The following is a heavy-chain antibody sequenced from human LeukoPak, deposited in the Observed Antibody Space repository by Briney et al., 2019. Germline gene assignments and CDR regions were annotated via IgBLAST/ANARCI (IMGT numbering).Heavy chain of an antibody. CDR2: IYYSGST. D-gene: IGHD3-3*01. CDR1: GGSISSSSYY. V-gene: IGHV4-39*01. J-gene: IGHJ4*02. CDR3: ARQPLRFLEWLPVW. Sequence: PSETLSLTCTVSGGSISSSSYYWGWIRQPPGKGLEWIGSIYYSGSTYYNPSLKSRVTISVDTSKNQFSLKLSSVTAADTAVYYCARQPLRFLEWLPVWWRQGTLVTVSS.